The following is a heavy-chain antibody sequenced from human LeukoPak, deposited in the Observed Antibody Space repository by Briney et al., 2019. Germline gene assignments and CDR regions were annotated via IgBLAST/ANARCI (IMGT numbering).Heavy chain of an antibody. V-gene: IGHV4-59*01. CDR1: GGSINSYY. J-gene: IGHJ4*02. CDR3: ARGNAN. CDR2: ISYSGST. Sequence: SETLSLTCTVSGGSINSYYWSWIRQPPGKGLEWIGYISYSGSTNYNPSLKSRVSISLEKSTNQFFLKLSSVTAADTALYYCARGNANWGQGTLVTVCS.